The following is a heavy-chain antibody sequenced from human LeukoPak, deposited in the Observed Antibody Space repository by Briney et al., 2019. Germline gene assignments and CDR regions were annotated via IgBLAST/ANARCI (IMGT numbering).Heavy chain of an antibody. D-gene: IGHD2-15*01. CDR3: ARLPKGDIVVVEPLTHGKNAFDI. CDR2: LYYTGST. J-gene: IGHJ3*02. V-gene: IGHV4-39*01. CDR1: GGSISSSTYF. Sequence: SETLSLTCTVSGGSISSSTYFWAWIRQPPGKGLEWIVTLYYTGSTYYNPSLRSRVTISVDTSKNQFSLKLSSVTAADTAMYYCARLPKGDIVVVEPLTHGKNAFDIWGQGTMVTVSS.